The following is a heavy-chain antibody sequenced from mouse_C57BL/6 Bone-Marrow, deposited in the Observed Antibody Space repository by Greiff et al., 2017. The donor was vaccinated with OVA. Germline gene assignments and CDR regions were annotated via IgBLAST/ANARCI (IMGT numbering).Heavy chain of an antibody. V-gene: IGHV5-17*01. D-gene: IGHD3-2*02. CDR2: ISSGSSTI. CDR1: GFTFSDYG. Sequence: EVMLVESGGGLVKPGGSLKLSCAASGFTFSDYGMHWVRQAPEKGLEWVAYISSGSSTIYYADTVKGRFTISRDNAKNTLFLQMTSLRSEDTAMYYCARLAAQAHYAMDYWGQGTSVTVSS. J-gene: IGHJ4*01. CDR3: ARLAAQAHYAMDY.